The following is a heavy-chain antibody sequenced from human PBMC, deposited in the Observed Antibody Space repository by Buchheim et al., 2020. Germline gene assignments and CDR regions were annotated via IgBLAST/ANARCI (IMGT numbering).Heavy chain of an antibody. V-gene: IGHV4-59*01. CDR3: ARGFSAYDLYFDY. CDR1: GGAISSYY. Sequence: QVQLQESGPGLVKPSETLSLTCTVSGGAISSYYWSWIRQSPGKGLEWIGYVYHDGSTSYNAALKSRVTMSVKTSRNRFSLKLTSVTAADTAVYYCARGFSAYDLYFDYWGQGT. J-gene: IGHJ4*02. CDR2: VYHDGST. D-gene: IGHD5-12*01.